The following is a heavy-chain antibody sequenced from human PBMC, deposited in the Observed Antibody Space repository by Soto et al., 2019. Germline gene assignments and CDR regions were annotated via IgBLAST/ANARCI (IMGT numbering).Heavy chain of an antibody. D-gene: IGHD2-21*01. V-gene: IGHV3-23*01. CDR1: GFTFSTDA. J-gene: IGHJ4*02. CDR3: ARGFLYYSSDNPANFDY. Sequence: GGSLRLSCAASGFTFSTDAMSWVRQAPGKGLEWVSTISGSGGNTYYADSVKGRFTISRDNSKNTLYLQMNSLRADDTAVYYCARGFLYYSSDNPANFDYWGQGALVPVAS. CDR2: ISGSGGNT.